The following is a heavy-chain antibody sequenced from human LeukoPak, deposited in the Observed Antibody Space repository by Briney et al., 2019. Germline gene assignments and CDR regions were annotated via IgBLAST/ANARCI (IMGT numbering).Heavy chain of an antibody. Sequence: PGGSLRLSCAASGFTLSTYGMHWVRQAPGKGLEWVAVMSSHGSNKYYADSVKGRFTISRDNSKNTLYLQTNSLRTEDTAVYYCAKDRDDGFDIWGQGTMVSVSS. CDR1: GFTLSTYG. J-gene: IGHJ3*02. CDR2: MSSHGSNK. V-gene: IGHV3-30*18. CDR3: AKDRDDGFDI.